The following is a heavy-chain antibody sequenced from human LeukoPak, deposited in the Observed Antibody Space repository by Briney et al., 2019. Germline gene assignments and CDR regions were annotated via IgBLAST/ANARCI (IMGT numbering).Heavy chain of an antibody. V-gene: IGHV3-23*01. Sequence: PGGSLRLPFSASGFTFSRYAMSWVRQAPGKGLEWVSAISGSGRSTYYADSVKGRFTISRDNSKNTLYLQMNSLRAEDTAVYYCAKDMYYDILTGYYDAFDIWGQGTMVTVSS. CDR2: ISGSGRST. CDR3: AKDMYYDILTGYYDAFDI. D-gene: IGHD3-9*01. CDR1: GFTFSRYA. J-gene: IGHJ3*02.